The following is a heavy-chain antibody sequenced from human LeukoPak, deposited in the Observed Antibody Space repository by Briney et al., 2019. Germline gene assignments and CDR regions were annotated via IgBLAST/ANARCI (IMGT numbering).Heavy chain of an antibody. CDR2: IYSGGST. V-gene: IGHV3-66*01. Sequence: GGSLRLSCAASGFTVSTNYMSWVRQAPGKGLEWVSTIYSGGSTYYADSVKGRFTISRDNSKNTLYLQMNSLRAKDTAVYYCARDLGYSGYATVGGYAVDIWGQGTMVTVSS. D-gene: IGHD5-12*01. CDR1: GFTVSTNY. CDR3: ARDLGYSGYATVGGYAVDI. J-gene: IGHJ3*02.